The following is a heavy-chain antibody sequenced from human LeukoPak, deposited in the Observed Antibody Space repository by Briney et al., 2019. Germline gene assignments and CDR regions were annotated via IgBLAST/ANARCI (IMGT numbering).Heavy chain of an antibody. CDR2: IHYDSSTE. CDR1: GFAFSSYG. Sequence: GGSLRLSCAASGFAFSSYGMHWVRQAPGKGLEWVAYIHYDSSTEDYADSVKGRFTISRDNSKNTLYLQMNSLRAEDTAVYYCAKEWGYYGSGSYYKGYFDYWGQGTLVTVSS. D-gene: IGHD3-10*01. V-gene: IGHV3-30*02. J-gene: IGHJ4*02. CDR3: AKEWGYYGSGSYYKGYFDY.